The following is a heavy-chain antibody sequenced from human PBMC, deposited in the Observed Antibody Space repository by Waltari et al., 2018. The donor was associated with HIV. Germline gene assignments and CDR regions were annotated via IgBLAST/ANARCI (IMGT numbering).Heavy chain of an antibody. D-gene: IGHD3-22*01. CDR2: ISSSSSTI. J-gene: IGHJ2*01. V-gene: IGHV3-48*01. CDR3: AREYDTEPHFDL. Sequence: EVQLVESGGGLVQPGGSLRLSCAASGFTFSSYSMNWVRQAPGKGRWWVSYISSSSSTIYYADSVKGRFTSSRDNAKNSLYLQMNSLRAEDTAVYYCAREYDTEPHFDLWGRGTLVTVSS. CDR1: GFTFSSYS.